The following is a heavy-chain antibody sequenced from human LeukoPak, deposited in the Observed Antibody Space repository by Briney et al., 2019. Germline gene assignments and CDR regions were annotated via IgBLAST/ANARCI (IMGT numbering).Heavy chain of an antibody. D-gene: IGHD5-18*01. CDR2: IYHSGST. CDR3: AAGGYSYPNWFDP. CDR1: GGSTSSGGYS. V-gene: IGHV4-30-2*01. Sequence: SQTLSLTCAVSGGSTSSGGYSWSWIRQPPGKGLEWIGYIYHSGSTYYNPSLKSRVTISVDRSKNQFSLKLSSVTAADTAVYYCAAGGYSYPNWFDPWGQGTLVTVSS. J-gene: IGHJ5*02.